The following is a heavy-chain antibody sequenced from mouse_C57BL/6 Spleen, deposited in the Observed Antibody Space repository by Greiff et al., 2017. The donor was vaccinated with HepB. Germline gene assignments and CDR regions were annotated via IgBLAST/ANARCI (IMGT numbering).Heavy chain of an antibody. Sequence: EVKLVESGGGLVQPKGSLKLSCAASGFSFNTYAMNWVRQAPGKGSEWVARIRSKSNNYATYYADSVKDRFTISRDDSESMLYLQMNNLKTEDTAMYYCVRQGIYYGNSFDYWGQGTTLTVSS. J-gene: IGHJ2*01. CDR3: VRQGIYYGNSFDY. D-gene: IGHD2-1*01. CDR2: IRSKSNNYAT. CDR1: GFSFNTYA. V-gene: IGHV10-1*01.